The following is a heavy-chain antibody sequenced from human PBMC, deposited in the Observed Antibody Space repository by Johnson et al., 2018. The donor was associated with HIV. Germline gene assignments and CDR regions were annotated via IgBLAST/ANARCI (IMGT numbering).Heavy chain of an antibody. J-gene: IGHJ3*01. D-gene: IGHD1-26*01. CDR3: ARGRPRWEPLRGGAFDL. V-gene: IGHV3-30*03. CDR2: ISYDGSNK. CDR1: GFTFSSYG. Sequence: QLVESGGGVVQPGRSLRLSCAASGFTFSSYGMHWVRQAPGKGLEWVAVISYDGSNKYYAESVKGRFTISRDNPKNTLYLQMNSLRAEDTAVYSCARGRPRWEPLRGGAFDLWGQGTMVTVSS.